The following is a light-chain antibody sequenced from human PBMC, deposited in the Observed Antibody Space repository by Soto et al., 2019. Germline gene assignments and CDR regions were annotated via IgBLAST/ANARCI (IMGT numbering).Light chain of an antibody. Sequence: EILVTQSPATLSLSPGERATLSCRASQSVSNSLAWYQQKPGQAPRLLIYDASNRATDIPARFSGSGSGTDFTLTISSLEPEDFAVYYCQQRSNWPGTFGQGTKVDIK. V-gene: IGKV3-11*01. CDR1: QSVSNS. J-gene: IGKJ1*01. CDR3: QQRSNWPGT. CDR2: DAS.